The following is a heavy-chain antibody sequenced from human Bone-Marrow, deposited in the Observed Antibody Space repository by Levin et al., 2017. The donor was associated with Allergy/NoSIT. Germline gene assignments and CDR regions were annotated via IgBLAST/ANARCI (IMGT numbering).Heavy chain of an antibody. Sequence: SGPTLVKPTQTLTLTCSFSGFSLNRDKVGVGWIRHPPGKALEWLALIYWDDDKRYSPSLKSRLTITKDTSKNQVVLTLTNMDPMDTATYYCAHRPHVRGPTGWFDPWGQGTLVTVSS. V-gene: IGHV2-5*02. CDR2: IYWDDDK. CDR1: GFSLNRDKVG. J-gene: IGHJ5*02. CDR3: AHRPHVRGPTGWFDP. D-gene: IGHD3-10*01.